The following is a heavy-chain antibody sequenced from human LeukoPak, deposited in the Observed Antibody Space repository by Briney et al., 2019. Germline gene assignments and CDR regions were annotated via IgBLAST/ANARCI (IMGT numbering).Heavy chain of an antibody. Sequence: QPGGSLRLSCAASGFTFSSYEMNWVRQAPGKGLEWVSYISSSGRSIYYADSVKGRFTISRDNAKNSLYLQMNSLRAEDTAVYYCARGGGVADYWGQGTLVTVSS. J-gene: IGHJ4*02. CDR3: ARGGGVADY. CDR1: GFTFSSYE. CDR2: ISSSGRSI. V-gene: IGHV3-48*03. D-gene: IGHD2-8*02.